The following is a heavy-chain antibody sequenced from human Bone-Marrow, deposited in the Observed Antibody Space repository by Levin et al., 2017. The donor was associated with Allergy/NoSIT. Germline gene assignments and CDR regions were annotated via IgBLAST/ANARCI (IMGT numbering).Heavy chain of an antibody. Sequence: PGGSLRLSCAASGFSFFGYAVHWVRQAPGKGLEWVSLISHDGSRKYYADSVKGRFTISRDKSEKILVLQMRSLRPEDTAVYYCASGCGGDCYSWGQGTLVTVSS. D-gene: IGHD2-21*02. CDR2: ISHDGSRK. CDR3: ASGCGGDCYS. J-gene: IGHJ4*02. CDR1: GFSFFGYA. V-gene: IGHV3-30*04.